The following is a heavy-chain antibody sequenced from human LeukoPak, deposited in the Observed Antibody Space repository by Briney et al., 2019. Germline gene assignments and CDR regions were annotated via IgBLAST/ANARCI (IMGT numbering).Heavy chain of an antibody. D-gene: IGHD3-3*01. J-gene: IGHJ4*02. V-gene: IGHV1-2*02. Sequence: ASVKVSCKTSGYTFTGYYMHWVRQAPGQGLEWMGWINPNSGGTNYAQKFQGRVTMTRDTSISTAHMELSRLRSDDTAVYYCARDRTAYYDFWSGPFFDYWGQGTLVTVSS. CDR2: INPNSGGT. CDR3: ARDRTAYYDFWSGPFFDY. CDR1: GYTFTGYY.